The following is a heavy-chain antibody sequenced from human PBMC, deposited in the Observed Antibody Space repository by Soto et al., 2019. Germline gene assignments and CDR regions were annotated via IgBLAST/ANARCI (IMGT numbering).Heavy chain of an antibody. V-gene: IGHV3-48*03. CDR3: ARERDDYYGSGSYYTGWYYYYYGMDV. J-gene: IGHJ6*02. D-gene: IGHD3-10*01. Sequence: GGSLRLSCAASGFTFSSYEMNWVRHAPGKVLEWVSYISSSGSTIYYADSVKGRFTISRDNAKNSLYLQMNSLRAEDTAVYYCARERDDYYGSGSYYTGWYYYYYGMDVWGQGTTVTVSS. CDR2: ISSSGSTI. CDR1: GFTFSSYE.